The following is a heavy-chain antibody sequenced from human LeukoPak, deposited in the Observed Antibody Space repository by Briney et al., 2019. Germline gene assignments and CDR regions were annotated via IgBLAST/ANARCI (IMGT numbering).Heavy chain of an antibody. D-gene: IGHD6-6*01. CDR3: AREFLASRRNWVDP. J-gene: IGHJ5*02. Sequence: SQTLSLTCSVSGDSISHGTYSWSWIRQPAGQGLEWIGRIYTTGATNYNPSLKTRVTISVDPSLNQFSLNLTSGTAADTAVYYCAREFLASRRNWVDPWGQGTLVTVSS. CDR1: GDSISHGTYS. CDR2: IYTTGAT. V-gene: IGHV4-61*02.